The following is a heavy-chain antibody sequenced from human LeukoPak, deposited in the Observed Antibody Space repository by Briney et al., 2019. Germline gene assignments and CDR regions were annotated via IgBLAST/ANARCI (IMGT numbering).Heavy chain of an antibody. Sequence: GGSLRLSCAASGFTFDDHGMSWVRQVPGKGLEWVPGIKWDGGSTGYADSVKGRFTISRDNAKNSLHLQMNSLRAEDTAVYYCAKKKTDYSFPSSFDYWGQGTLVTVSS. CDR3: AKKKTDYSFPSSFDY. CDR2: IKWDGGST. D-gene: IGHD4-11*01. V-gene: IGHV3-20*04. J-gene: IGHJ4*02. CDR1: GFTFDDHG.